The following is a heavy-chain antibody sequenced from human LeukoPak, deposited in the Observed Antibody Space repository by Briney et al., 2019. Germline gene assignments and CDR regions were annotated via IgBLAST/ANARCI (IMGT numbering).Heavy chain of an antibody. CDR2: INHSGST. J-gene: IGHJ4*02. Sequence: SETLSLTCAVYSGSFSGYYWSWIRQPPGKGLEWIGEINHSGSTNYNPSLKSRVTISVDTSKNQFSLKLSSVTAADTAVYYCARGLILDYWGQGTLVTVSS. CDR1: SGSFSGYY. CDR3: ARGLILDY. V-gene: IGHV4-34*01.